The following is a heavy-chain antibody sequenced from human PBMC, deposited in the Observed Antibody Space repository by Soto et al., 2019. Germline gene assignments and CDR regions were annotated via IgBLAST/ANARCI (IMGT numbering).Heavy chain of an antibody. V-gene: IGHV4-30-4*01. D-gene: IGHD6-6*01. J-gene: IGHJ5*02. CDR3: ARERPDGARLDP. CDR2: IYYSGST. Sequence: QVQLQESGPGLVKPSQTLSLTCTVSGGSISSGDYYWSWIRQPPGKGLEWIGYIYYSGSTYYNPSLQSRVPITVXXSKNQFSLKLSSVTAADTAVYYCARERPDGARLDPWGQGTLVTVSS. CDR1: GGSISSGDYY.